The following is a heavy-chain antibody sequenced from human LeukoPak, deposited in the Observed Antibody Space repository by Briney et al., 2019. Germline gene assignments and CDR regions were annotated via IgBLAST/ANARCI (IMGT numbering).Heavy chain of an antibody. CDR3: GGSSSEFYFDY. Sequence: GGSLRLSCAASGFTFSSYAMHWVRQAPGKGLEWVAVISYDGSNKYYADSVKGRFTISRDNSKNTLYLQMNSLRAEDTAVYYCGGSSSEFYFDYWGQGTLVTVPS. V-gene: IGHV3-30-3*01. CDR1: GFTFSSYA. CDR2: ISYDGSNK. D-gene: IGHD6-6*01. J-gene: IGHJ4*02.